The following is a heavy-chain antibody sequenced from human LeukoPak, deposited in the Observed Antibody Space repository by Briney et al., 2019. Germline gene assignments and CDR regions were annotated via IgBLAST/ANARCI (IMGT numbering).Heavy chain of an antibody. Sequence: EASVKVSCKTSGYTFTSYNMHWVRLAPGQGLEWMGVVNPSSGDTSFEQKFQGRVTMTRDTSTNTVYMELSSLRSEDTAVYYCARRGVTFSFDYWGQGTLVTVSS. V-gene: IGHV1-46*01. CDR1: GYTFTSYN. J-gene: IGHJ4*02. CDR3: ARRGVTFSFDY. CDR2: VNPSSGDT. D-gene: IGHD3-16*01.